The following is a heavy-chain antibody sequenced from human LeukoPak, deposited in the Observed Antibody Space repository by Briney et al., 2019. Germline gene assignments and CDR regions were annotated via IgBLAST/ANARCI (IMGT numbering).Heavy chain of an antibody. D-gene: IGHD6-13*01. CDR3: AREGGYSSSWNYFDY. CDR1: GFTFSSYS. J-gene: IGHJ4*02. V-gene: IGHV3-21*01. Sequence: GGSLRLSCAASGFTFSSYSMNWVRQAPGKGLEWVSSISSSSSYIYYADSVKGRFTISRDNAKNSLYLQMNSLRAKDTAVYYCAREGGYSSSWNYFDYWGQGTLVTVSS. CDR2: ISSSSSYI.